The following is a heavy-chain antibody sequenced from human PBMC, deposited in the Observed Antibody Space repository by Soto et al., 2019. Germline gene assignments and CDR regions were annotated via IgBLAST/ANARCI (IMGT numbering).Heavy chain of an antibody. J-gene: IGHJ6*03. CDR2: ISWNSGSI. CDR1: GFTFDDYA. CDR3: AKDQVVAAQYYYYYYMDV. Sequence: GGSLRLSCAASGFTFDDYAMHWVRQAPGKGLEWVSGISWNSGSIGYADSVKGRFTISRDNAKNSLYLQMNSLRAEDTALYYCAKDQVVAAQYYYYYYMDVWGKGTTVTVSS. V-gene: IGHV3-9*01. D-gene: IGHD2-15*01.